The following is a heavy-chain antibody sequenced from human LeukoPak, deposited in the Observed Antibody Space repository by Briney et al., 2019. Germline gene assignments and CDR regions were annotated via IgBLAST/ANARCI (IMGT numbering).Heavy chain of an antibody. CDR1: GGSISSSSYY. Sequence: ETLSLTCTVSGGSISSSSYYWGWIRQPPGKGLEWVSAISGSGGSTYYADSVKGRFTISRDNSKNTLYLQMNSLRAEDTAVYYCAKELRYFDWLGPYFDYWGQGTLVTVSS. CDR3: AKELRYFDWLGPYFDY. V-gene: IGHV3-23*01. CDR2: ISGSGGST. D-gene: IGHD3-9*01. J-gene: IGHJ4*02.